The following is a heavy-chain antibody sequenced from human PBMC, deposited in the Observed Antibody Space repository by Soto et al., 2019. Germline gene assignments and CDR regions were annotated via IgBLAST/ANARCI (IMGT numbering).Heavy chain of an antibody. J-gene: IGHJ4*02. V-gene: IGHV4-30-4*01. CDR2: IYDGGRT. D-gene: IGHD3-9*01. Sequence: PSETLSLTCTVSGGSISTVDYWWSWIRQSPDMGLEWIGHIYDGGRTYNNPSLESRVTMSVDTSKSQLSLTLSSVSAADTAVYYCARDDAGYYRGNVFDYCGQGTLVTVSS. CDR1: GGSISTVDYW. CDR3: ARDDAGYYRGNVFDY.